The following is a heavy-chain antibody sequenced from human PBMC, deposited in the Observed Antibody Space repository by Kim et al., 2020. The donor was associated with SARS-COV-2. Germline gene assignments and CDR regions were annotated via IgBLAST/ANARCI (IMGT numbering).Heavy chain of an antibody. Sequence: ASVKVSCKTSGDSFTMTTLHWVRQAPGQGLEWMGWINPNTGNPSYAQGFTGRFVFSLDTSISTAYLEINNLKTGDTAMFYCAGGVTAFRATYYGVDVWGQ. CDR1: GDSFTMTT. V-gene: IGHV7-4-1*02. CDR3: AGGVTAFRATYYGVDV. D-gene: IGHD2-21*02. J-gene: IGHJ6*02. CDR2: INPNTGNP.